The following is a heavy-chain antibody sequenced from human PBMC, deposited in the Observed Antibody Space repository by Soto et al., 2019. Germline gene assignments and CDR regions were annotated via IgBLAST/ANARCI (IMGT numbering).Heavy chain of an antibody. V-gene: IGHV1-69*13. CDR1: GGTFSSYA. D-gene: IGHD2-2*01. CDR2: IIPIFGTA. Sequence: SVKVSCKASGGTFSSYAISWVRQAPGQGLEWMGGIIPIFGTANYAQKFQGRVTITADESTSAAYMELSSLRSEDTAVYYCARSYWSSTRCWRLARFSDDYYGMDVWGQGTMVTVSS. J-gene: IGHJ6*02. CDR3: ARSYWSSTRCWRLARFSDDYYGMDV.